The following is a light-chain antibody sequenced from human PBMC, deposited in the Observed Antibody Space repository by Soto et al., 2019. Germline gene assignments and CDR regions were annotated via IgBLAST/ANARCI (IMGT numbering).Light chain of an antibody. Sequence: QSVLTQPASLSGSPGQSTIISCTGTSSDVGGYNYVSWYQQHPGKAPKFLIYEVDNRASGVSDRFSGSKSGNTASLTISGLQAEDEADYYCSSYTSSNTLVFGTGTQLTVL. CDR1: SSDVGGYNY. J-gene: IGLJ1*01. CDR2: EVD. CDR3: SSYTSSNTLV. V-gene: IGLV2-14*01.